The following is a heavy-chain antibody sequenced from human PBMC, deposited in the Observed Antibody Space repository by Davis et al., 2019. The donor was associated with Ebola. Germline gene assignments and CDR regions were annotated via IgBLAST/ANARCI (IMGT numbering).Heavy chain of an antibody. Sequence: ASVKVSCKASGFILTNYAIHWVRQAPGQRLEWMGWVHGGNGNTKYSQRFQGRVTLTTDTSTSTAYMEMRSLRSDDTAVYYCARDDNSDYYYYGMDVWGQGTTVTVSS. V-gene: IGHV1-3*01. D-gene: IGHD5-24*01. CDR2: VHGGNGNT. CDR3: ARDDNSDYYYYGMDV. CDR1: GFILTNYA. J-gene: IGHJ6*02.